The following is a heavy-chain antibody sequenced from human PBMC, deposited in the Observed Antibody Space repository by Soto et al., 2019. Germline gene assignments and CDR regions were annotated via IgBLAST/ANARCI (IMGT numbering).Heavy chain of an antibody. D-gene: IGHD3-16*01. CDR2: MNAKSGDT. Sequence: DLEQSGTELKRPGASVKVSGKASGYTFSDFDINWLRQASGQGPEWMGWMNAKSGDTFFAQRFQDKFNMTWDTSLSTAYMEVGSLTSDDTAIYYCARGNPFNYAGFDVWGQGTTVAVSS. J-gene: IGHJ6*02. CDR3: ARGNPFNYAGFDV. V-gene: IGHV1-8*01. CDR1: GYTFSDFD.